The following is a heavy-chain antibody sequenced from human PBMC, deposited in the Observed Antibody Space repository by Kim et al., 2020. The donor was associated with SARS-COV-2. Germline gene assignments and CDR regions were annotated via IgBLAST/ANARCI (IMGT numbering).Heavy chain of an antibody. Sequence: GESLKISCKGSGYSFTSYWIGWVRQMPGKGLEWMGIIYPGDSDTRYSPSFQGQVTISADKSISTAYLQWSSLKASDTAMYYCARSYSNYDPNYYGMDVWGQGTTVTVSS. D-gene: IGHD4-4*01. CDR3: ARSYSNYDPNYYGMDV. J-gene: IGHJ6*02. CDR2: IYPGDSDT. CDR1: GYSFTSYW. V-gene: IGHV5-51*01.